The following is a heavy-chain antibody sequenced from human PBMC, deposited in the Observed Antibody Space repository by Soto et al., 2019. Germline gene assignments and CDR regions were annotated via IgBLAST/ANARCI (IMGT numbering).Heavy chain of an antibody. CDR2: IIPIFGTA. D-gene: IGHD2-15*01. CDR3: ARDGADYSNWFDP. J-gene: IGHJ5*02. V-gene: IGHV1-69*13. Sequence: SVKVSCKASGGTFSSYAISWVRQAPGQGLEWMGGIIPIFGTANYAQKFQGRVTITADESTSTAYMELSSLRSEDTAVYYCARDGADYSNWFDPWGQGTLVTVSS. CDR1: GGTFSSYA.